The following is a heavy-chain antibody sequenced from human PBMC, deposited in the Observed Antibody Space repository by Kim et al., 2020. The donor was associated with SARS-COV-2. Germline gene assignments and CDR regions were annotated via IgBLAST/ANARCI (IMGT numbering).Heavy chain of an antibody. CDR2: IYHSGST. CDR1: GGSISSSNW. J-gene: IGHJ5*02. Sequence: SETLSLTCAVSGGSISSSNWWSWVRQPPGKGLEWIGEIYHSGSTNYNPSLKSRVTISVDKSKNQFSLKLSSVTAADTAVYYCARDERGSHYCTNGVCYKGEGWFDPWGQGTLVTVSS. V-gene: IGHV4-4*02. D-gene: IGHD2-8*01. CDR3: ARDERGSHYCTNGVCYKGEGWFDP.